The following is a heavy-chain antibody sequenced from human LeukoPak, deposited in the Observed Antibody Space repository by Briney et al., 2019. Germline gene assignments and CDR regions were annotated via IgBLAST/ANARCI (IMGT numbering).Heavy chain of an antibody. Sequence: GGSLRLSCAASGFTFPNYWMSWVRQAPGKGPEWVSSISSSSTYIYYADSLKGRFTISRDNAKNSLYLQMNSLRAEDTAVYYCARGGGSGWSHDAFDIWGQGTMVTVSS. J-gene: IGHJ3*02. CDR3: ARGGGSGWSHDAFDI. D-gene: IGHD6-19*01. CDR1: GFTFPNYW. V-gene: IGHV3-21*01. CDR2: ISSSSTYI.